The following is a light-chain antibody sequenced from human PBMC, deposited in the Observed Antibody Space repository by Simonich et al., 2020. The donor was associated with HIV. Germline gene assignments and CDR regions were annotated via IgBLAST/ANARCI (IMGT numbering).Light chain of an antibody. CDR3: CSYAGSSTWV. CDR2: EGG. V-gene: IGLV2-23*01. Sequence: QSALTQPASVSGSLGQSITISCTGTSSDVGSFNLVSWYQQLPGKAPKLMIYEGGKRPSGVSNRVSGSKSGNTASLTISGLQAEDEAHYYCCSYAGSSTWVFGGGTKLTVL. CDR1: SSDVGSFNL. J-gene: IGLJ3*02.